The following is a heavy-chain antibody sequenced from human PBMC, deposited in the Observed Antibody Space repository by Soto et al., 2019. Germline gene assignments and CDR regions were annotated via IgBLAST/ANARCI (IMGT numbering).Heavy chain of an antibody. CDR2: INHSGRT. V-gene: IGHV4-38-2*01. J-gene: IGHJ4*02. CDR1: GYSISSGYY. Sequence: PSETLSLTCDVSGYSISSGYYWAWMRQSPGKGLEWIGSINHSGRTFHNPSLRSRVTISVDTSENQVSLRLNSVTAADTAMYYCGRGGDDYGSYIDYWGQGTLVTVSS. D-gene: IGHD4-17*01. CDR3: GRGGDDYGSYIDY.